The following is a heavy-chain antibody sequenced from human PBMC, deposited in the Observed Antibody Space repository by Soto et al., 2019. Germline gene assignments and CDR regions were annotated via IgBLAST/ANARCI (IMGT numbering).Heavy chain of an antibody. CDR3: ARRARPDFYYMDV. CDR2: ISTNGVGT. J-gene: IGHJ6*03. V-gene: IGHV3-64*01. D-gene: IGHD6-6*01. CDR1: GFTLSGYA. Sequence: EVQLVESGGGLAQPGGSLRLSCAASGFTLSGYAMDWVRQAPGKGLEYVSGISTNGVGTYYANSVQGRFTISRDNSKNTVYLQMGSLRPEDMAVYYCARRARPDFYYMDVWGKATTVTVSS.